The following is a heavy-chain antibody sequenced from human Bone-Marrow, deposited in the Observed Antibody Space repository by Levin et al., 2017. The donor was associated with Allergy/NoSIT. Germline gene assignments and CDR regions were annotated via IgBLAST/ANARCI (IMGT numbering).Heavy chain of an antibody. V-gene: IGHV4-59*01. CDR3: ASGGGSSGGGGFDY. CDR1: GGSISGYY. Sequence: KPSETLSLTCTVSGGSISGYYWSCIRQPPGKGLEWIGYIYYTGSTSYNPSLKSRVTISVDTSKNQFSLKLSSVTAADTAVYYCASGGGSSGGGGFDYWGQGTLVTVSS. J-gene: IGHJ4*02. D-gene: IGHD6-19*01. CDR2: IYYTGST.